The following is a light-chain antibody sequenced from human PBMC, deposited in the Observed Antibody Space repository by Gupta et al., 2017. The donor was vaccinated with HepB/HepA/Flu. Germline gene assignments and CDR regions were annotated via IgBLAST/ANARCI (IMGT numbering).Light chain of an antibody. Sequence: EIVLTQSPGTLSLSPGERATLSCRASQSVSSSYLAWYQQKPGQAPRLLIYGASSRATGIPDRFSSSGSGTDFTLTISRLEPEDFAVYYCQQDGSSPITFGQGTLLEIK. V-gene: IGKV3-20*01. J-gene: IGKJ5*01. CDR2: GAS. CDR3: QQDGSSPIT. CDR1: QSVSSSY.